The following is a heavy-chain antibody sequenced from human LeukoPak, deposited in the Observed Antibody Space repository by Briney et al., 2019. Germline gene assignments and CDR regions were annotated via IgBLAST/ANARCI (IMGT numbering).Heavy chain of an antibody. CDR2: IYHSGST. CDR3: ARVAFNYYYYYMDV. J-gene: IGHJ6*03. V-gene: IGHV4-38-2*02. CDR1: GYSISSGYY. D-gene: IGHD2/OR15-2a*01. Sequence: SETLSLTCTVSGYSISSGYYWGWIRQPPGKGLEWIGSIYHSGSTFYNPSLKSRVTISVDTSKNQFSLKLTSVTAADTAVYYCARVAFNYYYYYMDVWGKGTTVTVSS.